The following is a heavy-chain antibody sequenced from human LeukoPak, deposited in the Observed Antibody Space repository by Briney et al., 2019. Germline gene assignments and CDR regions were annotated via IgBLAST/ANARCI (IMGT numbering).Heavy chain of an antibody. CDR3: ARDRGDGYNYDY. CDR1: GFTFSTYA. D-gene: IGHD5-24*01. CDR2: ISGSGGST. J-gene: IGHJ4*02. Sequence: PGGSLRLSCAASGFTFSTYAMSWVRQAPGKGLEWVSAISGSGGSTYYADSVKGRFTISRDNSNNTLYLQMNSLRAEDTAVYYCARDRGDGYNYDYWGQGTLVTVSS. V-gene: IGHV3-23*01.